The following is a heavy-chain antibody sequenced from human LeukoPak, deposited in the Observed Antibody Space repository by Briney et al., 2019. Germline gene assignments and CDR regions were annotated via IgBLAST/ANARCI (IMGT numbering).Heavy chain of an antibody. V-gene: IGHV3-7*03. CDR3: ARDGSSWSFDY. Sequence: GGSLRLSCAASGFTFSSYWMTWVRQAPGKGLEWVANIKQDGSEKYYVDSVKGRFTISRDNAKNSLYLQMNSLRAEDTAVYYCARDGSSWSFDYWGQGTLVTVSS. CDR2: IKQDGSEK. J-gene: IGHJ4*02. D-gene: IGHD6-13*01. CDR1: GFTFSSYW.